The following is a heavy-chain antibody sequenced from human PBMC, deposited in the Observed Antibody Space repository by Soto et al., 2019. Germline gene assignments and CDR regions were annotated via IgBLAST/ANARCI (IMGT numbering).Heavy chain of an antibody. Sequence: QVQLQESGPGLVKPSQTLSLTCTVSGGSISSGDYYWSWIRQPPGKGLEWIGYIYYRGSTYYNPSLKSRVTLSVDTSKNQFSLKLSSVTAADTAVYYCAGTKAFYCGDYTGWFDHWGQGTLVTVSS. V-gene: IGHV4-30-4*01. CDR2: IYYRGST. CDR1: GGSISSGDYY. CDR3: AGTKAFYCGDYTGWFDH. J-gene: IGHJ5*02. D-gene: IGHD4-17*01.